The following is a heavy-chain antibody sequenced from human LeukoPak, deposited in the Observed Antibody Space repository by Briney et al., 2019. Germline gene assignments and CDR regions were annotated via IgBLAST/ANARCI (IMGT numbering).Heavy chain of an antibody. V-gene: IGHV3-21*01. D-gene: IGHD6-13*01. Sequence: PGGPLRLSCAASGFTFSSYSMNWVRQAPGKGLEWVSSISISNSYIYYADSVKGRFTISRDNAKNSLYLQMNSLRAEDTAVYYCARVEAAAVHLNYWGQGTLVTVSS. CDR2: ISISNSYI. CDR1: GFTFSSYS. CDR3: ARVEAAAVHLNY. J-gene: IGHJ4*02.